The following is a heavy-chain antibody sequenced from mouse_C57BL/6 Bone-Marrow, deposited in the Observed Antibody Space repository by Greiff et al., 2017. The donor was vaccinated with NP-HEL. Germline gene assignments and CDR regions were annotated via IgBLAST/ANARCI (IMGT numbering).Heavy chain of an antibody. CDR2: IYPRSGNT. V-gene: IGHV1-81*01. Sequence: QVQLQQSGAELARPGASVKLSCKASGYTFTSYGISWVKQRPGQGLEWIGEIYPRSGNTYYNEKFKGKATLTADKSSSTAYMELRSLTSEDSAVYFCARGEWGFAYWGQGTLVTVSA. CDR3: ARGEWGFAY. CDR1: GYTFTSYG. J-gene: IGHJ3*01.